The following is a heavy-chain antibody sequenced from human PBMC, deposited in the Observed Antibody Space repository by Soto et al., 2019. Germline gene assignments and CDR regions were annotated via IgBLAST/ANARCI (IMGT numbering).Heavy chain of an antibody. D-gene: IGHD2-2*01. Sequence: GSTFTGYYIHWVREAPGQVLEGMGWINPQTGGTSYAQKFQGRVTLSRDTSINTAYLELSRLTFDDAAVYFCARERYQVISDGMDVWGQGTTVTVSS. CDR3: ARERYQVISDGMDV. J-gene: IGHJ6*02. V-gene: IGHV1-2*02. CDR2: INPQTGGT. CDR1: GSTFTGYY.